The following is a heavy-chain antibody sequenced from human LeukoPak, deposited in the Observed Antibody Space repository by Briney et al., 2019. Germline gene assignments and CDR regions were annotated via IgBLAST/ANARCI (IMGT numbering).Heavy chain of an antibody. CDR2: IYHSGST. V-gene: IGHV4-4*02. J-gene: IGHJ4*02. D-gene: IGHD5-18*01. CDR3: ASVSGGSYGYVDY. CDR1: GGSISSSNW. Sequence: MSSGTLSLTCAVSGGSISSSNWWSWVRQPPGKGLEWIGEIYHSGSTNYNPSPKSRVTISVDKSKNQFSLKLSSVTAADTAVYYCASVSGGSYGYVDYWGQGTLVTVSS.